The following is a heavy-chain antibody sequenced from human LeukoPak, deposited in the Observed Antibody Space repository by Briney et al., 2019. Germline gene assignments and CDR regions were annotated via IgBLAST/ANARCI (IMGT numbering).Heavy chain of an antibody. J-gene: IGHJ4*02. CDR3: ARGPYGAGIAAAGIGY. CDR2: MNPNSGNT. Sequence: ASVKVSCKASGYTFTSYDINWVRQATGQGLEWMGWMNPNSGNTGYAQKFQGRVTMTRNTSISTAYMELSGLRSEDTAVYYCARGPYGAGIAAAGIGYWGQGTLVTVSS. V-gene: IGHV1-8*01. CDR1: GYTFTSYD. D-gene: IGHD6-13*01.